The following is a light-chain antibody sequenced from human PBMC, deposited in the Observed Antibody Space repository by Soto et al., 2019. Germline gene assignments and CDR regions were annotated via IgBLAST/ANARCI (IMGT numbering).Light chain of an antibody. CDR3: TSYAGSNNFV. J-gene: IGLJ1*01. Sequence: QSVLTQPPSASGSPGQSVTISCTGTSSDVGGYTHVSWYQQHPGKAPKLVIFEVNKRPSGVPDRFSGSKSGNTASLTVSGLRTEDEADYYCTSYAGSNNFVFGTGTKVTVL. CDR1: SSDVGGYTH. V-gene: IGLV2-8*01. CDR2: EVN.